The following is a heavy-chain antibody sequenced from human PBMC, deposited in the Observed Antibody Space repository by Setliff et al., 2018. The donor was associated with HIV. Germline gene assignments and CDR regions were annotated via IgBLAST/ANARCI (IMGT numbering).Heavy chain of an antibody. CDR2: ISSNGGHT. CDR3: VKGDPSWEVPSRLAFDY. J-gene: IGHJ4*02. D-gene: IGHD1-26*01. Sequence: GSLRLSCSASGFIFKNFAMHWVRQAPGKGLESVSAISSNGGHTYYADSVRGRFTISRDNSKNTLYLQMSSLRPGDTAVYYCVKGDPSWEVPSRLAFDYWGRGALVTVSS. CDR1: GFIFKNFA. V-gene: IGHV3-64D*09.